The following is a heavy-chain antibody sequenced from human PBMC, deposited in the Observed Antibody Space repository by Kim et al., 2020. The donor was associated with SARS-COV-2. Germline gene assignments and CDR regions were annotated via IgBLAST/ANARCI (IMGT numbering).Heavy chain of an antibody. CDR1: GYTFTSYA. D-gene: IGHD3-10*01. CDR3: ARVARMVRGVITYYFDY. Sequence: ASVKVSCKASGYTFTSYAMHWVRQAPGQRLEWMGWINAGNGNTKYSQKFQGRVTITRDTSASTAYMELSSLRSEDTAVYYCARVARMVRGVITYYFDYWGQGTLVTVSS. CDR2: INAGNGNT. V-gene: IGHV1-3*01. J-gene: IGHJ4*02.